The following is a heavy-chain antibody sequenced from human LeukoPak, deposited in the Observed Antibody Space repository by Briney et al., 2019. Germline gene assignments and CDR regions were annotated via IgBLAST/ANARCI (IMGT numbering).Heavy chain of an antibody. CDR1: GFTFSSFG. D-gene: IGHD6-13*01. CDR3: VRGVGVSRFNYFDP. V-gene: IGHV3-33*08. Sequence: GGSLRLSCAASGFTFSSFGMHWVRQAPGKGLEWVAVIWYDASNKYYADSVKGRFAISRDNSKNTLFLQMNSLRDDDTAVYYCVRGVGVSRFNYFDPWGQGTLVIVSS. CDR2: IWYDASNK. J-gene: IGHJ5*02.